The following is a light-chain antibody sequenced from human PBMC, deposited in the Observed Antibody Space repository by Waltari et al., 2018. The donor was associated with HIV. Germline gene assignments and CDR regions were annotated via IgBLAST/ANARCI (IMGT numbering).Light chain of an antibody. Sequence: QSALTQPVSVSVSHGVSITISCVGTNHDIGLFNYVSWYRHLPYIPSQLVIYGVTRRPSGVSSRFSGSKSGNTASLTISGLQTDDEGHYYCSSSSSSGSVLFGGGTKVTV. V-gene: IGLV2-14*01. CDR3: SSSSSSGSVL. CDR2: GVT. CDR1: NHDIGLFNY. J-gene: IGLJ3*02.